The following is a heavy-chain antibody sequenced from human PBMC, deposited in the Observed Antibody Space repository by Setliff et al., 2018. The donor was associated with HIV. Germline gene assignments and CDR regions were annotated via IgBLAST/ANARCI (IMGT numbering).Heavy chain of an antibody. D-gene: IGHD3-22*01. J-gene: IGHJ4*02. CDR1: GGSISGYY. V-gene: IGHV4-34*01. CDR2: INHSGST. CDR3: ARYYYGDFDY. Sequence: SETLSLTCTVSGGSISGYYWSWIRQPPGKGLEWIGEINHSGSTDYKPSLKSRVTISVDTSKNQFSLNLSSVTAADTAVYYCARYYYGDFDYWGQGTPVTVS.